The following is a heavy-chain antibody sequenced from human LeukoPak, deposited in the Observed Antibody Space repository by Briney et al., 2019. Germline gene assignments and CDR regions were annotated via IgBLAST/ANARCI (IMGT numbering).Heavy chain of an antibody. Sequence: ASVKVSCKASGYTFTTYYMHWVRQAPGQGLEWMGLINPGGGSTTYAQKFQGRVTMTSDTSTSTVYMELSSLRSEDTAMYYCAKDCGDGGNRDYWGQGTLVTVSS. V-gene: IGHV1-46*01. CDR2: INPGGGST. J-gene: IGHJ4*02. CDR1: GYTFTTYY. D-gene: IGHD4-23*01. CDR3: AKDCGDGGNRDY.